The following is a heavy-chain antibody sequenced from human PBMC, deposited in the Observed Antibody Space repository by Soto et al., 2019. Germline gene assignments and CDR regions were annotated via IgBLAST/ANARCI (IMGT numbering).Heavy chain of an antibody. CDR1: GFTFSRFW. CDR3: ARGGGIDGDYIDF. D-gene: IGHD3-16*01. Sequence: EVQLVESGGGLVQPGGSLRLSCAASGFTFSRFWMTWVRQSPGKGLEWVANIKKDGSEKYYVDSVKGRFTISRDNAKNPLYWQMSSLRAEDTAVYYCARGGGIDGDYIDFWGQGTLVTVSS. J-gene: IGHJ4*02. V-gene: IGHV3-7*01. CDR2: IKKDGSEK.